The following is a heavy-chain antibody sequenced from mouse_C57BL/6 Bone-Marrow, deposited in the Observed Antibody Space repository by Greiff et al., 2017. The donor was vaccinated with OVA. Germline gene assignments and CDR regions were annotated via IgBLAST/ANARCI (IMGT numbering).Heavy chain of an antibody. CDR2: IDPSDSYT. Sequence: QVQLQQPGAELVKPGASVKLSCKASGYTFTSYWMQWVTQRPGTGLEWIGEIDPSDSYTNYNQKFKGKATLTVDTASSTAYMQLSSLTSEDSAVYCCAREHSEEFAYWGQGTLVTVSA. V-gene: IGHV1-50*01. CDR3: AREHSEEFAY. CDR1: GYTFTSYW. J-gene: IGHJ3*01.